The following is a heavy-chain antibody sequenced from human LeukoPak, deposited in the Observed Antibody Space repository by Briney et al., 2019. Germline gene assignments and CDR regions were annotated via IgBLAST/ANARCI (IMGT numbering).Heavy chain of an antibody. J-gene: IGHJ3*02. CDR1: GYTFTNYY. CDR3: AKYLLVGSGKPPGDI. CDR2: INPSSGTT. Sequence: ASVKVSCKASGYTFTNYYMVWVRQAPGQGLEWMGIINPSSGTTNYAQKFQGRVTMTRDMSTSTVYMELSSLRAEDTAVYYCAKYLLVGSGKPPGDIWGQGTMVTVSS. V-gene: IGHV1-46*01. D-gene: IGHD3-10*01.